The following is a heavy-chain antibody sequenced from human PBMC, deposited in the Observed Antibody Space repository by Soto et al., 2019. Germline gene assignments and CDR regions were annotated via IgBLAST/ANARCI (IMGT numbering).Heavy chain of an antibody. Sequence: QVQLQESGPGLVKPSQTLSLTCTVSGGSISSGGYYWSWIRQHPGKGLEWIGYIYYTGSTYYNPSLKSRVTISVDTSKNQFSRRLSSVTAADTAVYYCASRDVDTTMVGRDYWGQGTLVTVSS. V-gene: IGHV4-31*03. CDR3: ASRDVDTTMVGRDY. CDR2: IYYTGST. J-gene: IGHJ4*02. D-gene: IGHD5-18*01. CDR1: GGSISSGGYY.